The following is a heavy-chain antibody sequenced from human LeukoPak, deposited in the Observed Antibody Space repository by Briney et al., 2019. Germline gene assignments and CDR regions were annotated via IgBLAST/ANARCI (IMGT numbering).Heavy chain of an antibody. V-gene: IGHV3-74*01. J-gene: IGHJ4*02. CDR1: GFTFSSYW. D-gene: IGHD1-26*01. CDR3: ARDRGSYYPGG. CDR2: INSDGSST. Sequence: GGSLRLSCAASGFTFSSYWMHWVRHAPGKGLVWVSRINSDGSSTSYADSVKGRFTISRDNAKNTLYLQMNSLRAEDTAVYYCARDRGSYYPGGWGQGTLVTVSS.